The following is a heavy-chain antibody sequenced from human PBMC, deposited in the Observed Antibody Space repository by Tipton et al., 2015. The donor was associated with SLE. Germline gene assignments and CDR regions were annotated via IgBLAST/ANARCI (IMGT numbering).Heavy chain of an antibody. Sequence: GSLRLSCSVSGDSVTNGNYYWGWIRQPPWQGLEWIGSVFYRGVTYYNPSLESRVTVSVDTSKNQFSLRLSSVTAADTAVYYCARRVWDYGDSYYFDVWGPGTLVTVSS. CDR3: ARRVWDYGDSYYFDV. D-gene: IGHD4-17*01. V-gene: IGHV4-39*07. CDR1: GDSVTNGNYY. CDR2: VFYRGVT. J-gene: IGHJ4*02.